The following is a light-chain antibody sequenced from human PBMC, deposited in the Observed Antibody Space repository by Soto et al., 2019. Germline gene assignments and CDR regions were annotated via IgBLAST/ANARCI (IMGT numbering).Light chain of an antibody. CDR1: HSVSSN. CDR2: GAS. V-gene: IGKV3-15*01. CDR3: QQYNNWPRT. Sequence: EIVMTQSPATLSVSPGERATLSCRASHSVSSNLAWYQQKPGQAPRLLISGASTRATGIPARFSGSGSGTEFTVTISSLQSEDFAVYYCQQYNNWPRTFGQGTKVELK. J-gene: IGKJ1*01.